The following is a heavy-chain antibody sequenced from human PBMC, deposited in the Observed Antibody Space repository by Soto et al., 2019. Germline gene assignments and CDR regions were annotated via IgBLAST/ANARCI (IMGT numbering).Heavy chain of an antibody. J-gene: IGHJ6*02. CDR1: GFTFSSYA. V-gene: IGHV3-23*01. D-gene: IGHD3-3*01. Sequence: GGSLRLSCAASGFTFSSYAMSWVRQAPGKGLEWVSAISGSGGSTYYADSVKGRFTISRDNSKNTLYLQMNSLRAEDTAVYYCAKDLLTIFGVVINTKYYYYGMDVWGQGTTVTVSS. CDR3: AKDLLTIFGVVINTKYYYYGMDV. CDR2: ISGSGGST.